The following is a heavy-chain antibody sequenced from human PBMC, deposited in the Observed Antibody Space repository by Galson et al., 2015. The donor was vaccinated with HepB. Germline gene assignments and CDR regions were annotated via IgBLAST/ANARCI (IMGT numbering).Heavy chain of an antibody. J-gene: IGHJ4*02. V-gene: IGHV4-59*01. CDR2: IYYSGST. CDR3: ARGVRGRYYPFDY. CDR1: GGSISSYY. Sequence: SETLSLTCTVSGGSISSYYWSWIRQPPGKGLEWIGYIYYSGSTNYNPSLKSRVTISVDTSKNQFSLKLSSVTAADTAVYYCARGVRGRYYPFDYWGQGTLVTVSS. D-gene: IGHD3-9*01.